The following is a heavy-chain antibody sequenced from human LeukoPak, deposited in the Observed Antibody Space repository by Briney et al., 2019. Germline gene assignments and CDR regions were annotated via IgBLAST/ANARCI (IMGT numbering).Heavy chain of an antibody. V-gene: IGHV4-31*11. CDR3: ARYSTIFGVVNEYYFDY. D-gene: IGHD3-3*01. CDR1: GGSISSGVYY. CDR2: VYYSGST. Sequence: SETLSLTCAVSGGSISSGVYYWSWIRQHPGKGLEWIGYVYYSGSTYYNPSLKSRVTISVDTSKNQFSLKLSSVTAADTAVYYCARYSTIFGVVNEYYFDYWGQGTLVAVSS. J-gene: IGHJ4*02.